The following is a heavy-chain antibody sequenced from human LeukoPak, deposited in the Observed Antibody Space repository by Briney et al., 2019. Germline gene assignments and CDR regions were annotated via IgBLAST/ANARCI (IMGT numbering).Heavy chain of an antibody. Sequence: SETLSLTCAVYGGSFSGYYWSWIRQPPGKGLEWIGKINHSGSTNYNPSLKSRVTISVDTSKNQFSLKLSSVTAADTAVYYCARQIDPWGQGTLVTVSS. CDR1: GGSFSGYY. V-gene: IGHV4-34*01. J-gene: IGHJ5*02. CDR3: ARQIDP. CDR2: INHSGST.